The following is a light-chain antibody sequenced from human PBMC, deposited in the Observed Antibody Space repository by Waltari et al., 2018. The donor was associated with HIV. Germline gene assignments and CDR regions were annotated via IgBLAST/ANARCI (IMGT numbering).Light chain of an antibody. CDR2: LGS. CDR3: MQAVQTPYT. Sequence: DIVLTHSPLSLPVTPGEPASISSRSSQSLLHSNGYTYLHRYLQRPGQSPQLLIYLGSNRASGVPDRFSGRGSGTDVTLKISRLEAEDVGVYYCMQAVQTPYTFGQGTKVEIK. J-gene: IGKJ2*01. CDR1: QSLLHSNGYTY. V-gene: IGKV2-28*01.